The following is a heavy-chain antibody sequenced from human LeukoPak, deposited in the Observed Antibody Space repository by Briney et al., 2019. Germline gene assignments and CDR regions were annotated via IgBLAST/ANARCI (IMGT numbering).Heavy chain of an antibody. J-gene: IGHJ4*02. V-gene: IGHV4-34*01. CDR3: ARQETDCYQCVDY. CDR2: INHSGST. D-gene: IGHD2-21*01. Sequence: SETLSLTCAVYGESFSGYYWSWIRQPPGKGLEWIGEINHSGSTNYNPSLKSRVTISVDTSKNQFSLKLSSVTAADTAVYYCARQETDCYQCVDYWGQGTLVTVSS. CDR1: GESFSGYY.